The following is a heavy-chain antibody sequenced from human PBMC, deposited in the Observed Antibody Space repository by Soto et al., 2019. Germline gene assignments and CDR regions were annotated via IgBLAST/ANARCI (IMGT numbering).Heavy chain of an antibody. V-gene: IGHV3-23*01. CDR1: GFTFSSYA. CDR2: MSGTGGST. J-gene: IGHJ4*02. Sequence: EVQLLESGGGLVQPGRSLRLSCAASGFTFSSYAMNWVRQAPGKGLEWVSAMSGTGGSTYYADSVKGRFTISRDNSKNTLYRQMNSLRAEDTAVFYCAKAGFSSGWSPSYFDYWGQGALVTVSS. CDR3: AKAGFSSGWSPSYFDY. D-gene: IGHD6-19*01.